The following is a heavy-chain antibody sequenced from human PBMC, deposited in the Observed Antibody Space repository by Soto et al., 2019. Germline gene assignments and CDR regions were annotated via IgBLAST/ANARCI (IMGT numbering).Heavy chain of an antibody. J-gene: IGHJ4*02. V-gene: IGHV4-30-2*01. CDR1: GGSISSGGYS. Sequence: KASETLSLTCAVSGGSISSGGYSWSWIRQPPGKGLEWIGYIYHSGSTYYNPSLKSRVTISVDRSKNQFSLKLSSVTAADTAVYYCARDSHYYDSSGSKTDYFDYWGQGTLVTV. D-gene: IGHD3-22*01. CDR3: ARDSHYYDSSGSKTDYFDY. CDR2: IYHSGST.